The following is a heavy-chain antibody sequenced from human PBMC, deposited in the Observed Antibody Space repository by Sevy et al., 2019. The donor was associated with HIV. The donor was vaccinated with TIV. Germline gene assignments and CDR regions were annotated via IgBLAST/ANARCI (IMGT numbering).Heavy chain of an antibody. V-gene: IGHV3-23*01. J-gene: IGHJ4*02. CDR2: ISASGANT. CDR3: ARSRDGSGSCPDY. D-gene: IGHD3-10*01. CDR1: GFPFSSYA. Sequence: GGSLRLSCEASGFPFSSYAMTWVRLPPGGGLEWVSSISASGANTHDADSVQGRFSISRDNSKNSLYLQMNSLRAEDTAVYYCARSRDGSGSCPDYWGQGTLVTVSS.